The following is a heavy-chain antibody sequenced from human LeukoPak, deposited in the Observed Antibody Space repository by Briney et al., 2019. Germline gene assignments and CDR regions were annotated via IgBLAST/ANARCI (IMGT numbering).Heavy chain of an antibody. V-gene: IGHV5-51*01. CDR3: ARQDGSAWYYFDY. CDR1: GYSFPNYW. CDR2: VYPGNSDT. D-gene: IGHD6-19*01. Sequence: GESLQISCKGSGYSFPNYWIGWARQMPGKGLKWMGIVYPGNSDTRYSPSFQGQVTISTDKSISTAYLQWNSLMASDTAMYYCARQDGSAWYYFDYWGQGTLVTVSS. J-gene: IGHJ4*02.